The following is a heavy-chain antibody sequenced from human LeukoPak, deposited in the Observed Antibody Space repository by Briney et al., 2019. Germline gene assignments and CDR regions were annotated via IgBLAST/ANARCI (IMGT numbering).Heavy chain of an antibody. D-gene: IGHD3-16*01. V-gene: IGHV3-7*04. CDR2: IKQEGSER. CDR1: GFPFSRDW. CDR3: VRVGPPNGGGFDL. Sequence: GGSLTLSCAASGFPFSRDWMSWVRQAPGKGLEGVANIKQEGSERYYVDSVKGRFTISRDNAENSLYLQMNSLRADDTAVYYCVRVGPPNGGGFDLWGQGTLVTVSS. J-gene: IGHJ4*02.